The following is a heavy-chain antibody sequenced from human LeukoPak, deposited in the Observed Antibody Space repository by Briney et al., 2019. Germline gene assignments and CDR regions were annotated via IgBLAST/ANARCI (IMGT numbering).Heavy chain of an antibody. J-gene: IGHJ4*01. CDR1: GFSFSDSG. D-gene: IGHD4-23*01. CDR3: IRLADDYGSNSWD. V-gene: IGHV3-73*01. CDR2: IRSKDNNYAT. Sequence: GGSLRLSCAASGFSFSDSGMHWVRQASGKGLEWIGRIRSKDNNYATAYSESVKGRFTISRDDSKNTTYLQMNSLKTEDTAVYYCIRLADDYGSNSWDWGQGTLVTVSS.